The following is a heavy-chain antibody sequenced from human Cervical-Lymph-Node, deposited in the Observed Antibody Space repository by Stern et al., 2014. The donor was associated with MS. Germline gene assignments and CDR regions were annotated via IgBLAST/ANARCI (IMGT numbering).Heavy chain of an antibody. V-gene: IGHV1-18*01. CDR3: RAGADAFDV. J-gene: IGHJ3*01. CDR2: IGTNLGNT. D-gene: IGHD6-13*01. Sequence: QVQLVQSGAEVKKPGASVKVSCKASGYTFTNYAISWVRQAPGQGLEWMGWIGTNLGNTNCAQRVQGRVSLATDTSTSTVYMELRSLRSDDTAMYYCRAGADAFDVWGQGTMVTVSS. CDR1: GYTFTNYA.